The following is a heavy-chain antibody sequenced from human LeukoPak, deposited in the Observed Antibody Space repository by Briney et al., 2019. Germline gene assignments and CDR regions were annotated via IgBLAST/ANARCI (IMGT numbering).Heavy chain of an antibody. CDR1: GFTFSNYA. CDR2: INTIGDAT. D-gene: IGHD6-19*01. CDR3: AKSVSGSSHDY. J-gene: IGHJ4*02. Sequence: GGSLRLSCAASGFTFSNYAMTWVRQAPGKGLEWVSTINTIGDATYYADSVKGWFTISRVNSKNTLYLQMNSLRAGDTAIYYCAKSVSGSSHDYWGQGTLVTVSS. V-gene: IGHV3-23*01.